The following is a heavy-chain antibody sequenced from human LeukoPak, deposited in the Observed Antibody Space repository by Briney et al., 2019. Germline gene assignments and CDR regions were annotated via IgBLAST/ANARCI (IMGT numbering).Heavy chain of an antibody. V-gene: IGHV3-30*02. Sequence: GGSLRLSCAASGFSFRTSGMHWVRQAPGKGLEWVAFTWSDGSEKYYADSVRGRFTISRDNSENTLYLQVNSRRPEDTAVYYCVQAISLGGGWGQGTLVTVSS. CDR3: VQAISLGGG. J-gene: IGHJ1*01. CDR1: GFSFRTSG. D-gene: IGHD3-10*01. CDR2: TWSDGSEK.